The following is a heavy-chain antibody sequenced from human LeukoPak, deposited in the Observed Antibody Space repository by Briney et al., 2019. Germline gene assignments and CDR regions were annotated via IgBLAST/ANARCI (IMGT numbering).Heavy chain of an antibody. J-gene: IGHJ4*02. V-gene: IGHV3-30*04. CDR3: ARGSYSSSWYWVDY. CDR1: GFTFSSYA. CDR2: ISYDGSNK. Sequence: GRSLRLSCAASGFTFSSYAMHWVRQAPGKGLEWVAVISYDGSNKYYADSVKGRFTISRDNSKNTLYLQMNSLRAEDTAVYYCARGSYSSSWYWVDYWGQGTLVTVSS. D-gene: IGHD6-13*01.